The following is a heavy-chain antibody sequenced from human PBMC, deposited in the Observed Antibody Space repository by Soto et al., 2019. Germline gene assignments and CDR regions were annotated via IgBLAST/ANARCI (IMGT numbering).Heavy chain of an antibody. CDR1: GFTVSSYE. CDR2: ISSSGSTI. J-gene: IGHJ5*02. Sequence: PGGSLRRSCAASGFTVSSYEMNWVRQAPGKGLEWVSYISSSGSTIYYADSAKGRFTISRDNAKNSLYLQMNSLRAEDTAVYYCARDSPTVTLNWFDPWGQGTLVTVSS. V-gene: IGHV3-48*03. CDR3: ARDSPTVTLNWFDP. D-gene: IGHD4-17*01.